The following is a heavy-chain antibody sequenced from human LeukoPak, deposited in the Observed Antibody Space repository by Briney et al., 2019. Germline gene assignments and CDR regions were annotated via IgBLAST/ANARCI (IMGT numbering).Heavy chain of an antibody. V-gene: IGHV7-4-1*02. Sequence: ASVKVSCKASGYTFTDYPMNWVRQAPGQGLEWMGWINTDTGNPTYAQGFTGHYVFSLGTSVSTAYLQIISLKAEDTAVYYCARAGLTGSKVAFDVWGQGTMVTVSS. CDR2: INTDTGNP. CDR3: ARAGLTGSKVAFDV. J-gene: IGHJ3*01. CDR1: GYTFTDYP. D-gene: IGHD1-20*01.